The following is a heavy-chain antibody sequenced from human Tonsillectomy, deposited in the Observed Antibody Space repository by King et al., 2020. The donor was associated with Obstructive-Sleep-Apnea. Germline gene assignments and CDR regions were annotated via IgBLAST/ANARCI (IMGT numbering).Heavy chain of an antibody. CDR2: INHNGRT. J-gene: IGHJ4*02. CDR3: ARELTVVTPGLDY. CDR1: GGSFSGHY. V-gene: IGHV4-34*01. Sequence: VQLPQWGAGLLKPSETLSLTCAVHGGSFSGHYWSWIRQSPGRGLEWIGEINHNGRTKYNPSLESRVTISVDTSRNQFSLRLRSVTAADTAVYYCARELTVVTPGLDYWGQGILVTVSS. D-gene: IGHD4-23*01.